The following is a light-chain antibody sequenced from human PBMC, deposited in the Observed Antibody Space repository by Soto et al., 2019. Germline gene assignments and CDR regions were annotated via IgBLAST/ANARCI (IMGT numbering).Light chain of an antibody. CDR1: SSNIGAGYD. J-gene: IGLJ2*01. Sequence: QSVLTQPPSVSGAPGQRVTISCTGSSSNIGAGYDVHWYQQLPGTAPKLLIYRNTQRPLEVPDRFSGSKSGASASLAISDLRSEDEGLYSCAAWDDSLSTVVFGGGTKLTVL. CDR3: AAWDDSLSTVV. CDR2: RNT. V-gene: IGLV1-40*01.